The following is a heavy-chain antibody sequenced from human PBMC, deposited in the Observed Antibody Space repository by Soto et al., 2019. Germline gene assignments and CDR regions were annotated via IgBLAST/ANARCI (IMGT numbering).Heavy chain of an antibody. CDR3: ARYWNGNKYLDV. J-gene: IGHJ4*02. CDR2: IYSDDNT. CDR1: GITATNGH. V-gene: IGHV3-53*01. D-gene: IGHD1-1*01. Sequence: DVQLVKSGGGLIQPGGSLRLSCAASGITATNGHMNWVRQAPGKGLEWVSVIYSDDNTNYADAVKGRFTISRDTSKNTVYLQLNFLRAEYTAVYYCARYWNGNKYLDVWDQGCLDTVYS.